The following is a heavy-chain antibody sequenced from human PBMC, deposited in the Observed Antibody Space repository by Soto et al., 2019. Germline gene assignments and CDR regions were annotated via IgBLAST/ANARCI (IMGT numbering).Heavy chain of an antibody. Sequence: ASVKVSCKPCGETFTAYYLHWVRQAPGQGLEWMGWINPSTGSTDYAQRFQGRVSMTSDTSITTIYMEMDRLRFDDSALYYCARMGELMVQDYLGQGTLGTVSS. D-gene: IGHD3-10*01. CDR2: INPSTGST. CDR1: GETFTAYY. J-gene: IGHJ4*02. CDR3: ARMGELMVQDY. V-gene: IGHV1-2*02.